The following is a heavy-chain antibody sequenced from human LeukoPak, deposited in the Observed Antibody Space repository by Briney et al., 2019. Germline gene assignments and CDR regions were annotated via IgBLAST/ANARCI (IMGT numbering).Heavy chain of an antibody. V-gene: IGHV1-69*01. J-gene: IGHJ5*02. CDR3: ARWRYCSSTSCHNWFDP. Sequence: SVKVSCKASGGTFSIYAISWVRQAPGQGLEWMGGIIPIFGTANYAQKFQGRVTITADESTSTAYMELSSLRSEDTAVYYCARWRYCSSTSCHNWFDPWGQGTLVTVSS. CDR2: IIPIFGTA. CDR1: GGTFSIYA. D-gene: IGHD2-2*01.